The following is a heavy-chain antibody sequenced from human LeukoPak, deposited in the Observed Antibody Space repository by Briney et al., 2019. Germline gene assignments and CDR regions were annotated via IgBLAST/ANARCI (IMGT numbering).Heavy chain of an antibody. CDR1: GDSISIGGNY. V-gene: IGHV4-31*03. D-gene: IGHD3-16*01. CDR3: ARRVGKYPTYYFDS. Sequence: SETLSLTCTVSGDSISIGGNYWSWIRQHPGKGLEWIGYVHYTGNTNYNSALKSRIIISVDTPRSQFSLRLSSVTAADTAMYYCARRVGKYPTYYFDSWGQGTLVTVSS. J-gene: IGHJ4*02. CDR2: VHYTGNT.